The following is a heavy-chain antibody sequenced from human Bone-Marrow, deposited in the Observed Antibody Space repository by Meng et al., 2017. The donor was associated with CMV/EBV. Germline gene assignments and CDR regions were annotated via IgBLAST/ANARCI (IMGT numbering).Heavy chain of an antibody. CDR2: INPNSGGT. CDR1: GYTFTGYY. Sequence: ASVKVSCKASGYTFTGYYMHWVRQAPGQGLEWMGWINPNSGGTNYAQKFQGRVTMTRDTSISTAYMELSRLRSDDTAVYYCARDKGGADYYYYGMDFWGQGTTVTVSS. D-gene: IGHD1-26*01. CDR3: ARDKGGADYYYYGMDF. J-gene: IGHJ6*02. V-gene: IGHV1-2*02.